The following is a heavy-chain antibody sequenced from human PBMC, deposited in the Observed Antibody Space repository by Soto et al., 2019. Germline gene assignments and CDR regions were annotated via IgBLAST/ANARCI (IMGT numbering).Heavy chain of an antibody. J-gene: IGHJ4*02. CDR1: GGSISSSNW. CDR3: ARDLKPRYCTNGVCYNCFDY. D-gene: IGHD2-8*01. Sequence: QVQLQESGPGLVKPSGTLSLTCAVSGGSISSSNWWSWVRQPPGKGLEWIGEIYHSGSTNYNPSPKSRVTISVDKSKNQFSLKLSSVTAADTAVYYCARDLKPRYCTNGVCYNCFDYWGQGTLVTVSS. V-gene: IGHV4-4*02. CDR2: IYHSGST.